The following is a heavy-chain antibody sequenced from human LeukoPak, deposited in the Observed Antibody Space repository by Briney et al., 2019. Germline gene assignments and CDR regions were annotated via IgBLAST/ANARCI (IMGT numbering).Heavy chain of an antibody. CDR3: AKDHLYYFDY. CDR1: GFTFSSYG. V-gene: IGHV3-30*02. J-gene: IGHJ4*02. Sequence: GGSLRLSCAASGFTFSSYGMHWVRQAPGEGLEWVAFIRYDGSNKYYADSVKGRFTISRDNSKNTLYLQMNSLRAEDTAVYYCAKDHLYYFDYWGQGTLVTVSS. CDR2: IRYDGSNK.